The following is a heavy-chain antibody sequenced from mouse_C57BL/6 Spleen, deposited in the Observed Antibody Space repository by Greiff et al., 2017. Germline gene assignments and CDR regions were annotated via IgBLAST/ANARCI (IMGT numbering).Heavy chain of an antibody. CDR1: GFNIKDSY. D-gene: IGHD1-1*01. CDR2: IDPEDGDT. V-gene: IGHV14-2*01. CDR3: APLYCGSSRGY. Sequence: VQLKQSGAELVKPGASVKLSCTASGFNIKDSYMHWVKQRTEQGLEWIGRIDPEDGDTKYAPKFQGKVTISADTSANTAYQQHSSQTTEDTAVNYYAPLYCGSSRGYWGQGTTLTVSS. J-gene: IGHJ2*01.